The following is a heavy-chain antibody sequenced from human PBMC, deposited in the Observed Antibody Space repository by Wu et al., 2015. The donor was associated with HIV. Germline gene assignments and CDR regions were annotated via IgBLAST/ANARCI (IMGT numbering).Heavy chain of an antibody. CDR1: GYTFTSYG. D-gene: IGHD3-10*01. V-gene: IGHV1-18*01. CDR2: ISGYNGHT. Sequence: QVHLVQSGTEVKKPGASLKVSCKTSGYTFTSYGISWLRQAPGHGLEWLGWISGYNGHTNYAQKLHVRVSLTTDASTSTAYMELRSLTSDDTAVYYCARVSAGSGTIHYFLDHWGQGTLVTVSS. J-gene: IGHJ4*02. CDR3: ARVSAGSGTIHYFLDH.